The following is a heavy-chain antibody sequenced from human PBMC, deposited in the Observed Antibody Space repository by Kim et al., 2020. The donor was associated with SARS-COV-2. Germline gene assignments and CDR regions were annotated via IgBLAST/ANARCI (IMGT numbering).Heavy chain of an antibody. CDR3: ARVRWSYYYMDV. V-gene: IGHV3-30*01. J-gene: IGHJ6*03. D-gene: IGHD2-15*01. Sequence: YYAYSVKDRFTSARDNAKNTLYLQMDRLRAEDTAVYYCARVRWSYYYMDVWGKGTTVTVSS.